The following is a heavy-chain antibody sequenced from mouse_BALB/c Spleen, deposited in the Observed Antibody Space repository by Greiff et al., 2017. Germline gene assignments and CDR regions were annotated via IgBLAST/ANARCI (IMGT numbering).Heavy chain of an antibody. CDR1: GYTFTSYY. D-gene: IGHD2-2*01. CDR2: INPSNGGT. CDR3: TRGYEGDAMDY. J-gene: IGHJ4*01. V-gene: IGHV1S81*02. Sequence: QVQLKESGAELVKPGASVKLSCKASGYTFTSYYMYWVKQRPGQGLEWIGEINPSNGGTNFNEKFKSKATLTVDKSSSTAYMQLSSLTSEDSAVYYCTRGYEGDAMDYWGQGTSVTVSS.